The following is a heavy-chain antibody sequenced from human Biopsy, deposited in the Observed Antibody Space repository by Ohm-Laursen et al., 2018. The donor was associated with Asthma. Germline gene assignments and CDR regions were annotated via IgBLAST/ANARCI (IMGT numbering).Heavy chain of an antibody. CDR2: IHYSGST. CDR1: GASINTDDYY. Sequence: SETLSLTCTVSGASINTDDYYWSWLRQPPGKGLEWFGFIHYSGSTSYNPSLKGGVAISVDTSKNQFSLKLSSVTAADTAVYYCARASVAASSNWFDPWGQGTLVTVSS. J-gene: IGHJ5*02. V-gene: IGHV4-30-4*01. CDR3: ARASVAASSNWFDP. D-gene: IGHD6-19*01.